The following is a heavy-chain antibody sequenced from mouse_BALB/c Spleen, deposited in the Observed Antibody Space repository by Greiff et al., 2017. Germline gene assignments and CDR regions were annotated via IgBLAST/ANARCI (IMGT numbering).Heavy chain of an antibody. V-gene: IGHV2-9*02. J-gene: IGHJ4*01. Sequence: VQGVESGPGLVAPSQSLSITCTVSGFSLTSYGVHWVRQPPGKGLEWLGVIWAGGSTNYNSALMSRLSISKDNSKSQVFLKMNSLQTDDTAMYYCAREGSSGYLYYAMDYWGQGTSVTVSS. D-gene: IGHD3-1*01. CDR3: AREGSSGYLYYAMDY. CDR2: IWAGGST. CDR1: GFSLTSYG.